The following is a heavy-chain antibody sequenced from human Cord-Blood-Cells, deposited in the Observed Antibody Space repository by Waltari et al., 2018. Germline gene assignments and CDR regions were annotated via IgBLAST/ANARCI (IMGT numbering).Heavy chain of an antibody. J-gene: IGHJ4*02. Sequence: QVQLVQSGAEVKKPGASVKVSCKVSGYTLTELSMPWVRRAPGKGLEWMGGFDPEDGETIYAQKFQGRVTMTEDTSTDTAYMELSSLRSEDTAVYYCATDLPVNWGYKGGFDYWGQGTLVTVSS. CDR2: FDPEDGET. D-gene: IGHD7-27*01. V-gene: IGHV1-24*01. CDR1: GYTLTELS. CDR3: ATDLPVNWGYKGGFDY.